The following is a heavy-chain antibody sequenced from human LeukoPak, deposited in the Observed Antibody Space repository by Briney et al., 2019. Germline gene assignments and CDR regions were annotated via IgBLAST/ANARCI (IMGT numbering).Heavy chain of an antibody. V-gene: IGHV4-34*01. Sequence: SETLSLTCAVYGGSFSGYYWSWIRQPPGKGLEWIGSIYYSGSTYYNPSLKSRVTISVDTSKNQFSLKLSSVTAADTAVYYCARHGTYYYDSSGYYWDYWGQGTLVTVSS. CDR1: GGSFSGYY. CDR3: ARHGTYYYDSSGYYWDY. J-gene: IGHJ4*02. D-gene: IGHD3-22*01. CDR2: IYYSGST.